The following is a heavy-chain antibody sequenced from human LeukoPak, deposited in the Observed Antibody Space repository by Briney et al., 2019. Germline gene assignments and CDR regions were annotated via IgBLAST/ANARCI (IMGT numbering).Heavy chain of an antibody. J-gene: IGHJ3*02. CDR1: GGSIYSSNSY. Sequence: SETLSLTFTVSGGSIYSSNSYWAWIRQSPGQGLEWIGSIFYGGSTFYNPSLKRRATISVDTSKNQFSLNLTSVTAADTAVYYCATSYYDSSPRGAFDIWGQGTMVTVSS. CDR3: ATSYYDSSPRGAFDI. D-gene: IGHD3-22*01. V-gene: IGHV4-39*07. CDR2: IFYGGST.